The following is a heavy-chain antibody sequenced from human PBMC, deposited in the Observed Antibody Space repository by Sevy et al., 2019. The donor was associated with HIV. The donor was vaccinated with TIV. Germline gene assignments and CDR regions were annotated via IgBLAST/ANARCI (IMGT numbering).Heavy chain of an antibody. Sequence: GGPLRLSCAASGFTFGSFAMTWVRQAPGKGPEWVSGILGSGSSTYYADSVKGRFTISRDNAKNTLYLQMNSLRAEDTALYYCAKGISSSWYGGGAFDIWGQGTMVTVSS. CDR1: GFTFGSFA. D-gene: IGHD6-13*01. J-gene: IGHJ3*02. CDR3: AKGISSSWYGGGAFDI. CDR2: ILGSGSST. V-gene: IGHV3-23*01.